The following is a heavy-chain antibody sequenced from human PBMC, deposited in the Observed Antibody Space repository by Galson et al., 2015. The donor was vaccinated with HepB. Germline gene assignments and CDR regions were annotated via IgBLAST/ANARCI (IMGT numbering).Heavy chain of an antibody. J-gene: IGHJ6*02. CDR2: IIPIFGTA. CDR1: GGTFSSYA. V-gene: IGHV1-69*06. Sequence: SVKVSCKASGGTFSSYAISWVRQAPGQGLEWMGGIIPIFGTANYAQKFQGRVTITADKSTSTAYMELSSLRSEDTAVYYCARDDFQGDFWSGLSWSGYYYGMDVWGQGTTVTVSS. D-gene: IGHD3-3*01. CDR3: ARDDFQGDFWSGLSWSGYYYGMDV.